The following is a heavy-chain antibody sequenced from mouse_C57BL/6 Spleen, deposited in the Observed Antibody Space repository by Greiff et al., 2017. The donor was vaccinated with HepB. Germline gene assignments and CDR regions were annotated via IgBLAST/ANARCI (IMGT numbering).Heavy chain of an antibody. D-gene: IGHD3-2*02. Sequence: VKLMESGAELARPGASVKLSCKASGYTFTSYGISWVKQRTGQGLEWIGEIYPRSGNTYYNEKFKGKATLTADKSSSTAYMELRSLTSEDSAVYFCAREGSSGYLAYWGQGTLVTVSA. V-gene: IGHV1-81*01. CDR1: GYTFTSYG. CDR3: AREGSSGYLAY. J-gene: IGHJ3*01. CDR2: IYPRSGNT.